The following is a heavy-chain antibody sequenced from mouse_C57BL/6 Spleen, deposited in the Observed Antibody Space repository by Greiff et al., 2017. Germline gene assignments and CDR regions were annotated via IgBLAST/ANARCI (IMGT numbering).Heavy chain of an antibody. D-gene: IGHD1-1*01. CDR2: IRLKSDNYAT. J-gene: IGHJ3*01. Sequence: EVKLEESGGGLVQPGGSMKLSCVASGFTFSNYWMNWVRQSPEKGLEWVAQIRLKSDNYATHYAESVKGRFTISRDDSKSSVYLQMNNLRAEDTGIYYCTGGYYYGPWFAYWGQGTLVTVSA. CDR3: TGGYYYGPWFAY. V-gene: IGHV6-3*01. CDR1: GFTFSNYW.